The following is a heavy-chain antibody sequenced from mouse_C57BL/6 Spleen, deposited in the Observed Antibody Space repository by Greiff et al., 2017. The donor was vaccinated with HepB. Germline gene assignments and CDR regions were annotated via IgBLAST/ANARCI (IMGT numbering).Heavy chain of an antibody. CDR1: GYAFSSSW. CDR2: IYPGDGDT. CDR3: ARAFYYGSGSGNYFDY. Sequence: LQESGPELVKPGASVKISCKASGYAFSSSWMNWVKQRPGKGLEWIGRIYPGDGDTNYNGKFKGKATLTADKSSSTAYMQLSSLTSEDSAVYFCARAFYYGSGSGNYFDYWGQGTTLTVSS. J-gene: IGHJ2*01. V-gene: IGHV1-82*01. D-gene: IGHD1-1*01.